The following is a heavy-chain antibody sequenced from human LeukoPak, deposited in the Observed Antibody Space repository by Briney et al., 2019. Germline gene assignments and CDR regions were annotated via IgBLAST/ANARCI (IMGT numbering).Heavy chain of an antibody. CDR1: GFSFDDYA. CDR2: ISWDSDTI. CDR3: ARAFGGNYFPAGS. J-gene: IGHJ5*02. Sequence: GRSLRLSCAASGFSFDDYAMHWVRQAPGKGLEWVSGISWDSDTIGYADSVKGRFTISRDNAKSSLYLQMNSLRTDDTALYYCARAFGGNYFPAGSWGQGTLVTVSS. D-gene: IGHD1-26*01. V-gene: IGHV3-9*01.